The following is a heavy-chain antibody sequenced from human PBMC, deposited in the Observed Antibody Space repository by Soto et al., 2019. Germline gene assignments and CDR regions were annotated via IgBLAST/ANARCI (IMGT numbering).Heavy chain of an antibody. CDR2: IYYSGST. V-gene: IGHV4-31*03. J-gene: IGHJ4*02. D-gene: IGHD4-17*01. CDR3: ARVAYGDYRYNDYFDY. CDR1: GGSISSGGYY. Sequence: SETLSLTCTVSGGSISSGGYYWSWIRQHPGKGLEWIGYIYYSGSTYYNPSLKSRVTISVDTSKNQFSLKLSSVTAADTAVYYCARVAYGDYRYNDYFDYWGQGTLVTVSS.